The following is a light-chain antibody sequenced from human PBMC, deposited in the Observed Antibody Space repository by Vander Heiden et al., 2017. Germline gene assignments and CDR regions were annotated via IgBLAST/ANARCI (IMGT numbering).Light chain of an antibody. CDR2: DDS. CDR3: QVWESNSNHVV. V-gene: IGLV3-21*02. Sequence: SYVLTPQPSVSVAPGQTATITCGGNNIATKSVHWYQQKPGQAPGLVVYDDSDRPSGIPERFSGSNSGNTATLTISRVEAGDEADYSCQVWESNSNHVVFGGWTKLTVL. J-gene: IGLJ2*01. CDR1: NIATKS.